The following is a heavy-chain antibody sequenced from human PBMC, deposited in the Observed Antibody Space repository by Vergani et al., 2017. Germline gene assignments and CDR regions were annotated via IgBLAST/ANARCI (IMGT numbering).Heavy chain of an antibody. Sequence: QVQLVESGGGVAQPGRSLRLSCAASGFTFSSYGMHWVRQAPGKGLEWVAVIWYDGSNKYYADSVKGRFTISRDNSKNTLYLQMNSLRAEDTAVYYCARGRRVIAVAPRAFDIWGQGTMVTVSS. CDR1: GFTFSSYG. D-gene: IGHD6-19*01. V-gene: IGHV3-33*01. CDR3: ARGRRVIAVAPRAFDI. CDR2: IWYDGSNK. J-gene: IGHJ3*02.